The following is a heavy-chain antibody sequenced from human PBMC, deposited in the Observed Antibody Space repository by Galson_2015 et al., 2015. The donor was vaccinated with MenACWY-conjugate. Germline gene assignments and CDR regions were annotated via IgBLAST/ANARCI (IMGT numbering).Heavy chain of an antibody. D-gene: IGHD1-26*01. J-gene: IGHJ6*02. CDR2: IDPVNSNV. V-gene: IGHV5-51*01. CDR1: GYRFINYW. Sequence: QSGAEVKKPGESLKISCKGSGYRFINYWIGWVRQMPGKGLQWMGLIDPVNSNVRYSPSFQGQVTISADESISTAYLQWSSVKASDTAMYYCARHPPGGRGMDVWGRGTTVTVSS. CDR3: ARHPPGGRGMDV.